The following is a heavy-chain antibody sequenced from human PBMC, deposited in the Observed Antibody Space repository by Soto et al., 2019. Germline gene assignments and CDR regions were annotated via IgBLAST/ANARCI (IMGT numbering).Heavy chain of an antibody. CDR3: AKDNSPMATTYYFEY. J-gene: IGHJ4*02. CDR1: GFTFDDYA. V-gene: IGHV3-9*01. CDR2: ISCNSSSI. Sequence: EVQLVESGGGLVQPGRSLRLSCAASGFTFDDYAMHWVRQAPGKGLAWVSGISCNSSSIGYAGSVKGRFTISRDNAKNSLYLQMNSLRAEDTAFYYCAKDNSPMATTYYFEYWGQGTLVTVSS. D-gene: IGHD5-18*01.